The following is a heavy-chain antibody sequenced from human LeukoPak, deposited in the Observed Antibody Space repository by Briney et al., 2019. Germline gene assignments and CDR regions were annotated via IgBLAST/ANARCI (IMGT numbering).Heavy chain of an antibody. Sequence: SETLSLTCTVPVGSISHYYWSWIRQPPGKVLEWDRYIYYSGNTNYNPSLKSRVTISVDTSKKQFSLQLNSVSAADTVVYYCARSGGYSSPYGYWGQGTLVTVSS. CDR2: IYYSGNT. J-gene: IGHJ4*02. CDR1: VGSISHYY. D-gene: IGHD6-19*01. CDR3: ARSGGYSSPYGY. V-gene: IGHV4-59*01.